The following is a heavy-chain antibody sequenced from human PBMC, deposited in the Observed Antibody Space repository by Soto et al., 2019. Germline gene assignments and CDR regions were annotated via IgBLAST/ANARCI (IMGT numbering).Heavy chain of an antibody. CDR1: GYTFTSYY. D-gene: IGHD3-3*01. V-gene: IGHV1-46*03. CDR3: AYDFWSGYYGA. J-gene: IGHJ5*02. CDR2: INPSGGST. Sequence: GASVKVSCKASGYTFTSYYMHWVRQAPGQGLEWMGIINPSGGSTSYAQKFQGRVTMTRDTSTSTVYMELSSLRSEDTAVYYCAYDFWSGYYGAWGQGTLVTVSS.